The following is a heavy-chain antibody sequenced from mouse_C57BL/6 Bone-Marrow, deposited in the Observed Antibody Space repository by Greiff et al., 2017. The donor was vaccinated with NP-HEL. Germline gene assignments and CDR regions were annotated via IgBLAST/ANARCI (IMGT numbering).Heavy chain of an antibody. CDR1: GYTSTSYW. V-gene: IGHV1-64*01. D-gene: IGHD1-1*01. CDR3: ARLYYGSSFYYFDY. J-gene: IGHJ2*01. Sequence: QVQLQQSGAELVKPGASVKLSCKASGYTSTSYWMHWVKQRPGQGLEWIGMIHPNSGSTNYNEKFKSKATLTVDKSSSTAYMQLSSLTSEDSAVYYCARLYYGSSFYYFDYWGQGTTLTVSS. CDR2: IHPNSGST.